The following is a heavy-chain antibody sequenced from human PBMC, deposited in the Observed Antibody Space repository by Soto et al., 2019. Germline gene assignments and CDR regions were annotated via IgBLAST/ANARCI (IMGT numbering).Heavy chain of an antibody. CDR1: GFTFSSYG. CDR3: ARDHVLRYAFYGMDV. J-gene: IGHJ6*02. V-gene: IGHV3-33*01. D-gene: IGHD3-9*01. Sequence: QVQLMESGGGVVQPGRSLRLSCAASGFTFSSYGMHWVRQAPGKGLEWVAVIWYDGSNKYYADSVKGRFTISRDNSKNTLYLQMNSLRAEDTAVYYCARDHVLRYAFYGMDVWGQGTTVTVSS. CDR2: IWYDGSNK.